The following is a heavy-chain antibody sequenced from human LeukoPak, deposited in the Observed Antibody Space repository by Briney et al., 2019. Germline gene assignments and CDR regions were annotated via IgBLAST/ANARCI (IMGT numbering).Heavy chain of an antibody. V-gene: IGHV3-53*01. CDR2: IYSGGST. J-gene: IGHJ6*02. Sequence: GGSLRRSCAASGFTVSSNYMSWVRQAPGKGLEWVSVIYSGGSTYYADSVKGRFTISRDNSKNTLYLQMNSLRAEDTAVYYCARVGRRYGGTYYYGMDVWGQGTTVTVSS. CDR1: GFTVSSNY. CDR3: ARVGRRYGGTYYYGMDV. D-gene: IGHD1-1*01.